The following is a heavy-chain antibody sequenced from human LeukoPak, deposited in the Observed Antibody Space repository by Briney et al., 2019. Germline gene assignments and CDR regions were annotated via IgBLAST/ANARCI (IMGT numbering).Heavy chain of an antibody. Sequence: SETLSLTCTVSGGSISSYYWSWIRQPAGKGLEGIGRIYTSGSTNYNPSLKSRVTMSVDTSKNQFSLKLSSVTAADTAVYYCARGSGYYGSGSYSLMYWGQGTLVTVSS. CDR3: ARGSGYYGSGSYSLMY. J-gene: IGHJ4*02. CDR1: GGSISSYY. CDR2: IYTSGST. V-gene: IGHV4-4*07. D-gene: IGHD3-10*01.